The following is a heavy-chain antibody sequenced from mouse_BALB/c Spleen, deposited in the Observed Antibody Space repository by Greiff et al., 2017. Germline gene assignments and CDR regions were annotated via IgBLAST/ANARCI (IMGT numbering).Heavy chain of an antibody. CDR1: GFTFSSYT. J-gene: IGHJ2*01. CDR2: ISNGGGST. Sequence: EVKVVESGGGLVQPGGSLKLSCAASGFTFSSYTMSWVRQTPEKRLEWVAYISNGGGSTYYPDTVKGRFTISRDNAKNTLYLQMSSLKSEDTAMYYCARHGYFDYWGQGTTLTVSS. V-gene: IGHV5-12-2*01. CDR3: ARHGYFDY.